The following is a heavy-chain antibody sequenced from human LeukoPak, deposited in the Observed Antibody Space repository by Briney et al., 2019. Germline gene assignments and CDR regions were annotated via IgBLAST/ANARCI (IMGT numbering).Heavy chain of an antibody. Sequence: SETLSLTCSVSGDSISNNYWSWIRQPPGKGLEWIAYIYYSGSTNYNPTLKSRVAISVDTSKNQFSLKLSSVTAADTAVYYCATAYDTGGYYRYWGQGTLVTVSS. CDR3: ATAYDTGGYYRY. CDR1: GDSISNNY. V-gene: IGHV4-59*01. J-gene: IGHJ4*02. CDR2: IYYSGST. D-gene: IGHD3-22*01.